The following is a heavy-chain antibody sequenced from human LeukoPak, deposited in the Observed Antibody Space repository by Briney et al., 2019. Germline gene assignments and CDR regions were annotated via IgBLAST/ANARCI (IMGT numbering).Heavy chain of an antibody. D-gene: IGHD2-15*01. J-gene: IGHJ4*02. CDR2: INPNSGGT. V-gene: IGHV1-2*02. Sequence: ASVEVSCKASGYTFTGYYMHWVRQAPGQGLEWMGWINPNSGGTNYAQKFQGRVTMTRDTSISTAYMELSRLRSDDTAVYYCARALGYCSGGSCYLDYFDYWGRGTLVTVSS. CDR3: ARALGYCSGGSCYLDYFDY. CDR1: GYTFTGYY.